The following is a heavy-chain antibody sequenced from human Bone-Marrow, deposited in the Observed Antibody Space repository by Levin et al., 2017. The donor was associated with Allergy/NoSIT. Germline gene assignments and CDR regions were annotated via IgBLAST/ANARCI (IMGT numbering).Heavy chain of an antibody. Sequence: EASVKVSCKSSGYIFTDYFLHWVRQAPGQGLEWMGWINSKSGGTNYAHKFRGRVTLTRDTSMTTVYMDLSRLRSDDTALFYCARAVPGSGAAPKVDAWGEGALVAVTT. V-gene: IGHV1-2*02. D-gene: IGHD6-19*01. CDR3: ARAVPGSGAAPKVDA. CDR2: INSKSGGT. J-gene: IGHJ5*02. CDR1: GYIFTDYF.